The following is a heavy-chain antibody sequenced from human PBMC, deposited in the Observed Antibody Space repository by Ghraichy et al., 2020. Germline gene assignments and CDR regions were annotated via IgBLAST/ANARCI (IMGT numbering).Heavy chain of an antibody. J-gene: IGHJ6*02. D-gene: IGHD6-13*01. CDR1: GFTVSSNY. CDR2: IYSGGST. V-gene: IGHV3-53*01. CDR3: ARAIGGSSWYPDYYYGMDV. Sequence: GGSLRLSCAASGFTVSSNYMSWVRQAPGKGLEWVSVIYSGGSTYYADSVKGRFTISRDNSKNTLYLQMNSLRAEDTAVYYCARAIGGSSWYPDYYYGMDVWGQGTTVTVSS.